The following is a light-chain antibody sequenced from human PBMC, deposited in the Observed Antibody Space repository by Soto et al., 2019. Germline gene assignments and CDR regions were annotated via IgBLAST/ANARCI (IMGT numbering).Light chain of an antibody. V-gene: IGLV2-14*01. Sequence: QSALTQPASVSGSPGQSIAISCTGTSSDIGAYNYVSRYQQHPGKAPKLLLSEVSNRPSGVSDRFSGSKSGNTASLTISGLQSEDEGDYYCSAYTARSTLVFGGGTKVTVL. CDR3: SAYTARSTLV. CDR2: EVS. CDR1: SSDIGAYNY. J-gene: IGLJ3*02.